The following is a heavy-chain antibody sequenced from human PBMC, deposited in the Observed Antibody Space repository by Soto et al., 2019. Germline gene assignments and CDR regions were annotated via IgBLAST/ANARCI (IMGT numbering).Heavy chain of an antibody. CDR3: AREVEDGEIDY. V-gene: IGHV3-33*01. CDR1: GFTFSSYG. CDR2: IWYDGSNK. J-gene: IGHJ4*02. D-gene: IGHD4-17*01. Sequence: GGSLRLSCAASGFTFSSYGMHWVRQAPGKGLEWVAVIWYDGSNKYYADSVKGRFTISRDNSKNTLYLQMNSLRAEDTAVYYCAREVEDGEIDYWGQGTLVTVSS.